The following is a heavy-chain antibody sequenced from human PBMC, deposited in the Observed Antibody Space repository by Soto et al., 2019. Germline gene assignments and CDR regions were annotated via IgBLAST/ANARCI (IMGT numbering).Heavy chain of an antibody. CDR3: ARISRYCSGGDWHA. CDR1: GVSFNSYD. CDR2: ISYDGSNT. D-gene: IGHD2-15*01. V-gene: IGHV3-30*03. Sequence: GGSLRLSCAASGVSFNSYDMHWVRQAPGNGPKWVAIISYDGSNTYYSDSVRGRFTITRDNSKDTRYLQMHRLRSEDTAIYYCARISRYCSGGDWHAWGQGTKVTVSS. J-gene: IGHJ5*02.